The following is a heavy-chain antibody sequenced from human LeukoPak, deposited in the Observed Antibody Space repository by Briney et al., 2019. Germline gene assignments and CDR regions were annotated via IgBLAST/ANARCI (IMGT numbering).Heavy chain of an antibody. CDR1: GFTFSNAW. D-gene: IGHD3-22*01. J-gene: IGHJ4*02. V-gene: IGHV3-15*01. CDR3: TTQPTSGYYAARFDY. CDR2: IKSKTDGGTT. Sequence: GGSLRLSCAASGFTFSNAWMSWVRQAPGKGLEWVGRIKSKTDGGTTDYAAPVKGRFTISRDDSKNTLYLQMNSLKTEDTAVYYCTTQPTSGYYAARFDYWGQGTLVTVSS.